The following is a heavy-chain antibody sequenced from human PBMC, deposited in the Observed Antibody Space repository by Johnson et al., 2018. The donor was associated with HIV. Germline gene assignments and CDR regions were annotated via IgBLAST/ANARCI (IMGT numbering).Heavy chain of an antibody. J-gene: IGHJ3*02. V-gene: IGHV3-23*01. CDR2: INNSGGST. CDR1: GFTFSNYA. Sequence: VQLMESGGSLVLPGGSLRLSCAASGFTFSNYAMSWVRQAPVKGLEWVSTINNSGGSTYYADFVKGRFTISRDNSKNTLYLQMNSLRAEDTAVYYCARADWGYDSSAFDAFDIWGQGTMVTVSS. D-gene: IGHD3-22*01. CDR3: ARADWGYDSSAFDAFDI.